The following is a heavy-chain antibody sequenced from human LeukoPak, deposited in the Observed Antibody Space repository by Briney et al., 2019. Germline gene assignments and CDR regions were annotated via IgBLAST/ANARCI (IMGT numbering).Heavy chain of an antibody. CDR1: GFTFSSYG. J-gene: IGHJ6*02. Sequence: GGSLRLSCAASGFTFSSYGMHWVRQAPGKGLEWVAVIWYDGSNKYYADSVKGRFTISRDNSKNTLYLQMNSLRAEDTAVYYCARDEAAAMRDYYYYGMDVWGQGTTVTVSS. V-gene: IGHV3-33*08. CDR2: IWYDGSNK. D-gene: IGHD2-2*01. CDR3: ARDEAAAMRDYYYYGMDV.